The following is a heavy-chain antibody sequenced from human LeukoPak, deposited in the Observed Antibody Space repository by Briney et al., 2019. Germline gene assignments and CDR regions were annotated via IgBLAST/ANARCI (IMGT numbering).Heavy chain of an antibody. CDR3: AKYGGSTGAFDI. CDR2: ISWNSGNV. J-gene: IGHJ3*02. Sequence: GGSLRLSCAASGFTFDGYAMHWVRQAPGKGLEWVSTISWNSGNVGYADSVKGRFIISRDNAKNSLYLQMNSLRAEDTALYYCAKYGGSTGAFDIWGQGTMVTVSS. V-gene: IGHV3-9*01. D-gene: IGHD3-9*01. CDR1: GFTFDGYA.